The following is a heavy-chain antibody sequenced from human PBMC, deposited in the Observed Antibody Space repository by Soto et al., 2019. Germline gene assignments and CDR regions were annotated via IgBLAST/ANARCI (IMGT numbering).Heavy chain of an antibody. J-gene: IGHJ4*02. V-gene: IGHV3-23*01. CDR1: GFTFSTYA. Sequence: EVRLLESGGGLVQPGGSLRLSCSTSGFTFSTYAMNWVRQAPGKGLEWFSALSGSGGTTYYADSVRGRFTISRDNSKNTLFLQMNSLRAEDTALYYCAKQRADYGSGSDTYYFDFWGQGTLVTVSS. CDR3: AKQRADYGSGSDTYYFDF. D-gene: IGHD3-10*01. CDR2: LSGSGGTT.